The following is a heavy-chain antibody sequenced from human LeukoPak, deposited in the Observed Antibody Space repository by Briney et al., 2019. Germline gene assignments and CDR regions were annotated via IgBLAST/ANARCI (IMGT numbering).Heavy chain of an antibody. V-gene: IGHV3-21*01. Sequence: GGSLRLSCAASGFTFSSYSMNWVRQAPGKGLEWVSSISSSSSYIYYADSVKGRFTISRDNAKNSLYLQMNSLRAGDTAVYYCARDLHPLGSSSWYNYYYYYMDVWGKGTTVTVSS. J-gene: IGHJ6*03. CDR2: ISSSSSYI. CDR1: GFTFSSYS. D-gene: IGHD6-13*01. CDR3: ARDLHPLGSSSWYNYYYYYMDV.